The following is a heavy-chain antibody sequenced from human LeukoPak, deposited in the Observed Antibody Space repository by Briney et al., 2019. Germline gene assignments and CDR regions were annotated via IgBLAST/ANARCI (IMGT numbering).Heavy chain of an antibody. V-gene: IGHV3-30*03. Sequence: PGGSLRLSCAASGFTFSSYGMHWVRQAPGKGLEWVAVISYDGSNKYYADSVKGRFTISRDNSKNTLYLQMNSLRAEDTAVYYCARPTWGDIVATIGYYFDYWGQGTLVTVSS. CDR3: ARPTWGDIVATIGYYFDY. D-gene: IGHD5-12*01. CDR2: ISYDGSNK. CDR1: GFTFSSYG. J-gene: IGHJ4*02.